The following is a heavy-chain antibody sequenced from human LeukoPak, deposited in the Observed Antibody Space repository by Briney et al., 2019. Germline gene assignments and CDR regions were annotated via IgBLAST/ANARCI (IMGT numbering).Heavy chain of an antibody. D-gene: IGHD6-19*01. CDR3: ARALGLNDWQWLGYY. CDR1: GYTFTAYY. V-gene: IGHV1-2*02. J-gene: IGHJ4*02. Sequence: GASVTVSCKASGYTFTAYYIHWVRKAPEQGLEWMGWIYGNSGSTKYAQKFQGRVTMTRDTSISTAYMELSRLRSDDTAIYYCARALGLNDWQWLGYYWGQGTLVTVSS. CDR2: IYGNSGST.